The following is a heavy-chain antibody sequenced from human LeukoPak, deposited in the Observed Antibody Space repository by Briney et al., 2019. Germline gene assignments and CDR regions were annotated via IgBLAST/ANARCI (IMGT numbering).Heavy chain of an antibody. D-gene: IGHD6-13*01. CDR3: ARDATTAVGWVYMDV. CDR2: IRYDGSSK. CDR1: AAIFSSNA. V-gene: IGHV3-30*02. J-gene: IGHJ6*03. Sequence: GGSLRLSCTASAAIFSSNAMHWVRQAPGKGLEWVAFIRYDGSSKYYADSVKGRFTISRDNAENSVYLQMSSLTAEDTGLYYCARDATTAVGWVYMDVWGKGTTVTISS.